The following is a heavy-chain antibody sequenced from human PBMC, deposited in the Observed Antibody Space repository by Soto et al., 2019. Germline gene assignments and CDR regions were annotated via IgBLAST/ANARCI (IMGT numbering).Heavy chain of an antibody. CDR3: AKATATSGGAFEI. D-gene: IGHD1-26*01. V-gene: IGHV3-23*01. CDR2: ILVGGST. J-gene: IGHJ3*02. Sequence: PGGSLSLSCAVSGFICSSYDMSWVRQAPGKGLEWVSTILVGGSTHYEDSVKGRFTISRDTSKNTVYLQMSSLTAGDTAFYYCAKATATSGGAFEIYGQGTMVTVSS. CDR1: GFICSSYD.